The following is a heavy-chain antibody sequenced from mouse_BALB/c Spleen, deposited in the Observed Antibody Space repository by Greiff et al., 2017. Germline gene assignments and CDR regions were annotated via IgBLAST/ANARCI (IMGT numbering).Heavy chain of an antibody. Sequence: EVQLQQSGAELVKPGASVKLSCTASGFNIKDTYMHWVKQRPEQGLEWIGRIDPANGITKYDPKFQGKATITADTSSNTAYLQLSSLTSEDTAVYYCAREGSTMITTDGSFAYWGQGTLVTVSA. D-gene: IGHD2-4*01. CDR2: IDPANGIT. CDR1: GFNIKDTY. V-gene: IGHV14-3*02. CDR3: AREGSTMITTDGSFAY. J-gene: IGHJ3*01.